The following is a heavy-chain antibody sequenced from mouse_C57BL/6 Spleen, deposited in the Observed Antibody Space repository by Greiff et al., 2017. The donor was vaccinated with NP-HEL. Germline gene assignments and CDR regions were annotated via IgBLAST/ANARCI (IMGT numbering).Heavy chain of an antibody. J-gene: IGHJ2*01. CDR2: IDPSDSYT. Sequence: VQLQQPGAELVRPGTSVKLSCKASGYTFTSYWMHWVKQRPGQGLEWIGVIDPSDSYTNYNQKFKGKATLTVDTSCSTAYMQLSSLTSEDSAVYYCARDFDYWGQGTTLTVSS. CDR3: ARDFDY. V-gene: IGHV1-59*01. CDR1: GYTFTSYW.